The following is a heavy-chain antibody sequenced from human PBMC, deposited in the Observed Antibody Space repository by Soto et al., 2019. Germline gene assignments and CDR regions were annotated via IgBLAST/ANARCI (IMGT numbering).Heavy chain of an antibody. J-gene: IGHJ4*02. Sequence: ASVKVSCKASGFTFTTYGITWVRQAPGQGLEWMGWISAYNGNTNYAQKLQGRVTMTTDTSTSTAYMELRSLRSDDTAVYYCARFPPVKGPDGDFDYWGQGTLVTSPQ. D-gene: IGHD3-16*01. CDR1: GFTFTTYG. CDR2: ISAYNGNT. CDR3: ARFPPVKGPDGDFDY. V-gene: IGHV1-18*01.